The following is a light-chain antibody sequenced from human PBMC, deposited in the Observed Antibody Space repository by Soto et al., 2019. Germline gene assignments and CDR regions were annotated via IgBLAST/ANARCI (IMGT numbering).Light chain of an antibody. CDR2: DAS. CDR3: QQYDVWPPGWT. CDR1: QSVTNS. V-gene: IGKV3-15*01. Sequence: EIVMTQSPATLSVSPGERAALSCRASQSVTNSLAWYQQKPGQAPRLLIYDASTRATGIPARFSGSGSGTEFTLTISSLQSEDFAVYYCQQYDVWPPGWTFGQGTKVDIK. J-gene: IGKJ1*01.